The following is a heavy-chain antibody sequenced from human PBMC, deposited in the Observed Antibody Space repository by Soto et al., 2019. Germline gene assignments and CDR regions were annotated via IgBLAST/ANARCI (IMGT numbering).Heavy chain of an antibody. CDR1: GFRFSDHS. CDR3: ARLPKGSLVTA. CDR2: ISSNSATT. V-gene: IGHV3-48*02. D-gene: IGHD2-21*02. J-gene: IGHJ4*02. Sequence: VGSLRLSCVGSGFRFSDHSMNWVRQAPGKGLQWISYISSNSATTYYADSVKGRFTVSRDNAKNALFLQMSSLRDDDTATYYCARLPKGSLVTAWGQGARVTV.